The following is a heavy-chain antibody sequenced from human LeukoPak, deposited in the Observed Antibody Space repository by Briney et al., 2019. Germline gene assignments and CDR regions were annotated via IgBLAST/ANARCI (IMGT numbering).Heavy chain of an antibody. V-gene: IGHV4-39*07. CDR1: GGSIRSSYYY. D-gene: IGHD5-18*01. CDR2: IYDSGST. CDR3: AREVRYGLIDY. J-gene: IGHJ4*02. Sequence: SETLSLTCTVSGGSIRSSYYYWGWIRQPPGKGLEWIGSIYDSGSTYYNPSLKSRVTISVDTSKNQFSLKLSSVTAADTAVYFCAREVRYGLIDYWGQGTLVTVSS.